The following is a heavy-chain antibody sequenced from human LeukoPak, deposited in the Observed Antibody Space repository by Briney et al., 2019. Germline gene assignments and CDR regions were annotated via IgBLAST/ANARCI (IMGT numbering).Heavy chain of an antibody. CDR2: INPNSGGT. J-gene: IGHJ4*02. D-gene: IGHD2-21*01. V-gene: IGHV1-2*02. Sequence: ASVKVSCKASGYPFVGYHMHWVRQAPGQGLEWMGWINPNSGGTIYAQRFQGRVTVTRDTSISTAYMELSSLRSDDTAVYYCARSIRPDFDSWGQGTLVTVSS. CDR1: GYPFVGYH. CDR3: ARSIRPDFDS.